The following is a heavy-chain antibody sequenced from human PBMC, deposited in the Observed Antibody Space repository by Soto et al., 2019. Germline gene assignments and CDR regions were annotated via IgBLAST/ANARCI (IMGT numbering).Heavy chain of an antibody. D-gene: IGHD2-2*01. V-gene: IGHV1-69*01. J-gene: IGHJ6*02. CDR3: ARVGYCNTTNCLFYYYHYGMDV. CDR2: IIPIFHTA. Sequence: QVQLVQSGAEVKKPGSSVKVSCKASGDSFNSYAISWVRQAPGQGLEWMGGIIPIFHTANHAQKFQARVTMTADESASTAYMELSGLRSEDTAVYYCARVGYCNTTNCLFYYYHYGMDVWGQGPRSPSP. CDR1: GDSFNSYA.